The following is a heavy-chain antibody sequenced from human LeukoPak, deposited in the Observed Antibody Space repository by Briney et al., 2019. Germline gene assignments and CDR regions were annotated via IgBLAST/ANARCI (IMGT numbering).Heavy chain of an antibody. V-gene: IGHV3-21*01. J-gene: IGHJ4*02. CDR3: AKDSFVVVPAAMGGYFDY. CDR2: ISSSSSYI. CDR1: GFTFSSYS. D-gene: IGHD2-2*01. Sequence: GGSLRLSCAASGFTFSSYSMNWVRQAPGKGLEWVSSISSSSSYIYYADSVKGRFTISRDNSKNTLYLQMNSLRAEDTAVYYCAKDSFVVVPAAMGGYFDYWGQGTLVTVSS.